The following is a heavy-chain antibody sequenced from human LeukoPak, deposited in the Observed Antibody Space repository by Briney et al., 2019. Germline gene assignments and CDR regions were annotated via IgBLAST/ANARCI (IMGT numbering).Heavy chain of an antibody. V-gene: IGHV3-11*04. J-gene: IGHJ6*03. CDR2: ISNFGDII. CDR3: AKDATAVVGTVYMDV. Sequence: GGSLRLSCAASGFTVSSNYMSWVRQAPGKGLEWISHISNFGDIIHYADSVEGRFTISRDNAKNSLYLQMDSLRAEDTAVYYCAKDATAVVGTVYMDVWGKGTTVTIS. D-gene: IGHD6-13*01. CDR1: GFTVSSNY.